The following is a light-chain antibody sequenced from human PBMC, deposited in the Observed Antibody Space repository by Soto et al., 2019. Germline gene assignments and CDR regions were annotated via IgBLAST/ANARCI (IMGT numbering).Light chain of an antibody. Sequence: EIVMTQSPATLSVSPGERATLSCRASQSVSSNLAWYQQKPGQAPRPLIYGASTRATGIPARFSGSGSGTEFTLTISSLQSEDFAVYYCQQYNNFLFGFGQGTKVEIK. J-gene: IGKJ1*01. CDR2: GAS. CDR1: QSVSSN. V-gene: IGKV3-15*01. CDR3: QQYNNFLFG.